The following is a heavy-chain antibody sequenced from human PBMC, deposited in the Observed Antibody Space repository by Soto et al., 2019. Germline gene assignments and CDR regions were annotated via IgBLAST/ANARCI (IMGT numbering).Heavy chain of an antibody. CDR3: ARGPGASGLDV. D-gene: IGHD2-8*02. J-gene: IGHJ6*02. V-gene: IGHV1-46*01. CDR1: GYTFTSSY. Sequence: ASVKVSCKASGYTFTSSYIHWVRQAPGQGPEWMGIINPISGGTSYAQNLQGRVTMTRDTSTRTVYMELNSLRSDDTAVYYCARGPGASGLDVWGQGTTVTVSS. CDR2: INPISGGT.